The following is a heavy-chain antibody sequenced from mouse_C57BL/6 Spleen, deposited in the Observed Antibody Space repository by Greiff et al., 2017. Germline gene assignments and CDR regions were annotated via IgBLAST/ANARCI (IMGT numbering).Heavy chain of an antibody. CDR3: ARGDPRYFEV. J-gene: IGHJ1*03. CDR1: GYTFTSYW. V-gene: IGHV1-69*01. CDR2: IDPSDSYT. Sequence: QVQLQQPGAELVMPGASVKLSCKASGYTFTSYWMHWVKQRPGQGLEWIGEIDPSDSYTNYNQTFKGTSTLTVDKSSSTAYMQLSSLTSEDSAVYYSARGDPRYFEVWGTGTTVTGSA.